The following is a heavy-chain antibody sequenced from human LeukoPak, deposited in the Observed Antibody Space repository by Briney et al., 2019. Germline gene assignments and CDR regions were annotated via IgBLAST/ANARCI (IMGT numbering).Heavy chain of an antibody. J-gene: IGHJ6*03. CDR2: IDTYTGNP. CDR1: AYTFSNYA. D-gene: IGHD2-15*01. Sequence: ASVKVSCKASAYTFSNYAIHWVRQAPGQGLEWMGWIDTYTGNPTYAQGFTGRIVFSLDTSVSTAYLQISSLKAEDTAVYYCARVEVVNHYYYYYYMDVWGKGTTVTVSS. CDR3: ARVEVVNHYYYYYYMDV. V-gene: IGHV7-4-1*02.